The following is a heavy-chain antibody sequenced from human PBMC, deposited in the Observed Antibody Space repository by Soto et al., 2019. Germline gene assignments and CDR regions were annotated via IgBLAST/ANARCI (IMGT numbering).Heavy chain of an antibody. J-gene: IGHJ6*02. CDR3: ARHVGVASPRSVDYGMDV. CDR1: AGLMRPCRDY. Sequence: SAGLMRPCRDYVCRLLLDTGKGLEWIGSIYYSGSTYYDPSLKSRVTISVDTSKNQFSLKLSSVTAADTAVYYCARHVGVASPRSVDYGMDVWFLATTVT. D-gene: IGHD3-3*01. V-gene: IGHV4-39*01. CDR2: IYYSGST.